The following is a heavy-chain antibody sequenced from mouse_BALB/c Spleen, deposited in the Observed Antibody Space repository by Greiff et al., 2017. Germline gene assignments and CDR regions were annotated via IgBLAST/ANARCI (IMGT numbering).Heavy chain of an antibody. V-gene: IGHV5-17*02. Sequence: EVQLVESGGGLVQPGGSRKLSCAASGFTFSSFGMHWVRQAPEKGLEWVAYISSGSSTIYYADTVKGRFTISRDNPKNTLFLQMTSLRSEDTAMYYCARSRGNYSWFAYWGQGTLVTVSA. D-gene: IGHD2-1*01. CDR1: GFTFSSFG. CDR3: ARSRGNYSWFAY. J-gene: IGHJ3*01. CDR2: ISSGSSTI.